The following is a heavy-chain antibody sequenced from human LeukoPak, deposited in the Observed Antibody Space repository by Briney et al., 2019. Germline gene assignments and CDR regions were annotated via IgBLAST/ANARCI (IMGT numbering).Heavy chain of an antibody. J-gene: IGHJ4*02. CDR1: GFTFSSYA. CDR3: ARGRYYYDSSGYFLWHY. CDR2: ISYDGSNK. Sequence: PGGSLRLSCAASGFTFSSYAMHWVRQAPGKGLEWVAVISYDGSNKYYADSVKGRFTISRDNSKNTLYLQMNSLRAEDTAVYYCARGRYYYDSSGYFLWHYWGQGTLVTVS. V-gene: IGHV3-30*04. D-gene: IGHD3-22*01.